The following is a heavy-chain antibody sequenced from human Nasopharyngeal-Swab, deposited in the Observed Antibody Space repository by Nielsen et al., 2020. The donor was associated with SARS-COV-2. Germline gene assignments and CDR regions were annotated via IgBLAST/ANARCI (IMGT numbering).Heavy chain of an antibody. CDR2: ISSSSSYI. J-gene: IGHJ4*02. CDR1: GFTFSSYS. V-gene: IGHV3-21*01. CDR3: ARDFPTPPYYDFWSGLQLDY. Sequence: GGSLRLSCAASGFTFSSYSMNWVRQAPGKGLEWVSSISSSSSYIYYADSVKGRFTISRDNAKNSLYLQMNSLRAEDTAVYYCARDFPTPPYYDFWSGLQLDYWGQGTLFTVSS. D-gene: IGHD3-3*01.